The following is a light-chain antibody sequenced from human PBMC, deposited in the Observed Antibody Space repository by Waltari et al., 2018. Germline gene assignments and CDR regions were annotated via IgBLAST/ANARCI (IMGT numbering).Light chain of an antibody. CDR3: SSYISSSTLEL. Sequence: QSALTQPASVSGSPGQSITISCTGTSSDVGGYNYVSWYQQHPGKAPKLMIFDVSNLPSGVSNRFSGSKSCNTASLTISGLQAEDEADYYCSSYISSSTLELFGGGTSLTVL. CDR1: SSDVGGYNY. J-gene: IGLJ2*01. CDR2: DVS. V-gene: IGLV2-14*03.